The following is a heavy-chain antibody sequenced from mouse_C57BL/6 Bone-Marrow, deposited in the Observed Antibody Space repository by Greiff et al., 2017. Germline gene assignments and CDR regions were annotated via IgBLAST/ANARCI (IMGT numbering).Heavy chain of an antibody. CDR1: GYTFTSYW. J-gene: IGHJ2*01. Sequence: VQLQQSGAELVKPGASVKLSCKASGYTFTSYWMHWVKQRPGRGLEWIGRIDPNRGGTKYNEKFKSKATLTVDQPSSTAYMPLSRLTSEDSAVYYCARDYYGSRDFDYWGQGTTLTVSS. V-gene: IGHV1-72*01. CDR2: IDPNRGGT. D-gene: IGHD1-1*01. CDR3: ARDYYGSRDFDY.